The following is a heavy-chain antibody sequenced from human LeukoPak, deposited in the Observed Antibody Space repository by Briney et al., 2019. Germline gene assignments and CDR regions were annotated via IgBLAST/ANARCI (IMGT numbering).Heavy chain of an antibody. Sequence: SVKVSCKASGGTFSSYAISWVRQAPGQGLEWMGGIIPIFGTANYAQKFQGRVTITADESTSTAYMELSNLRSEDTAVYYCAREGQMATIFDYWGQGTLVTVSS. CDR2: IIPIFGTA. V-gene: IGHV1-69*13. CDR3: AREGQMATIFDY. CDR1: GGTFSSYA. D-gene: IGHD5-24*01. J-gene: IGHJ4*02.